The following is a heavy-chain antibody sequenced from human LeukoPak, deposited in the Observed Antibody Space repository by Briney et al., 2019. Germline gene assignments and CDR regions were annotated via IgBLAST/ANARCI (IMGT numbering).Heavy chain of an antibody. V-gene: IGHV3-23*01. CDR1: GFTFSSYA. J-gene: IGHJ4*02. CDR2: ISGSGGST. CDR3: AKAVGSPPYYFDY. Sequence: GGSRRLSCAVSGFTFSSYAMSWVRQAPGKGLEWVSAISGSGGSTYYADSVKGRFTISRDNSKNTLYLQMNSLRAEDTAVYYCAKAVGSPPYYFDYWGQGTLVTVS.